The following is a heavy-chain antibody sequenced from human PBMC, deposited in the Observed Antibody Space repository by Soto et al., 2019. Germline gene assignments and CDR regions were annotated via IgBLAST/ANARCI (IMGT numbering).Heavy chain of an antibody. D-gene: IGHD3-22*01. CDR1: GFTFSSYA. Sequence: GGSLRLSCAASGFTFSSYAMSWVRQAPGKGLEWVSAISGSGGSTYYADSVKGRFTISRDNSKNTLYLQMNSLRAEDTAVYYCAKDLSDYYDSSGYLYWGQGTLVTVSS. J-gene: IGHJ4*02. V-gene: IGHV3-23*01. CDR2: ISGSGGST. CDR3: AKDLSDYYDSSGYLY.